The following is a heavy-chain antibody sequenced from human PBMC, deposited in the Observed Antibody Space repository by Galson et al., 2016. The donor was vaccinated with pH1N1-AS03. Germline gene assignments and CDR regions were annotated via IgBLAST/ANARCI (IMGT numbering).Heavy chain of an antibody. J-gene: IGHJ3*01. CDR2: ISVSSKTI. Sequence: SSYSMNWVRQAPGKGLEWVSYISVSSKTIYYADSVKGRFTISRDNAKNSLYLQMNSLRAEDTAVYYCARAPHMVTSYDSESDEPGDVFDFWGQGTMVTVSS. CDR1: SSYS. D-gene: IGHD3-10*01. V-gene: IGHV3-48*04. CDR3: ARAPHMVTSYDSESDEPGDVFDF.